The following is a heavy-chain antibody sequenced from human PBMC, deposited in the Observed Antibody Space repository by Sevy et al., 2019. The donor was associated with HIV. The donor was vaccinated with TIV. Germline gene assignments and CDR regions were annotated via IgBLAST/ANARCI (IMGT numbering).Heavy chain of an antibody. V-gene: IGHV3-21*01. CDR1: GFTFSSYS. D-gene: IGHD3-3*01. CDR3: ARAVTIFGVVTHYYYGMDV. Sequence: GGSLRLSCAASGFTFSSYSMNWVRQAPGKGLEWVSSISSSSSYIYYADSVKGRFTISRDNAKNSLYLEMNSLRAEETAVYYCARAVTIFGVVTHYYYGMDVWGQGTTVTVSS. CDR2: ISSSSSYI. J-gene: IGHJ6*02.